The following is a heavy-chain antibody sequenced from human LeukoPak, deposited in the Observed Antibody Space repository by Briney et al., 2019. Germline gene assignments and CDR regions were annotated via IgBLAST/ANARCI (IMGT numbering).Heavy chain of an antibody. J-gene: IGHJ5*02. D-gene: IGHD3-10*01. CDR2: IYHSGST. Sequence: SETLSLTCTVSGYSISSGYYWGWIRQPPGKGLEWIGSIYHSGSTYYNPSLKSRVTISVDTSKNQSSLKLSSVTAADTAVYYCARSGYYYGSGSYRWFDPWGQGTLVTVSS. V-gene: IGHV4-38-2*02. CDR3: ARSGYYYGSGSYRWFDP. CDR1: GYSISSGYY.